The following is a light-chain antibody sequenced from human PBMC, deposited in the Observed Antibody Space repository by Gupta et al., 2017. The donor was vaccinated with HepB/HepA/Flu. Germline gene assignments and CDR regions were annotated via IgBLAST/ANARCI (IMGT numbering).Light chain of an antibody. CDR2: DVS. V-gene: IGLV2-14*03. CDR1: SSDVGGYNY. J-gene: IGLJ2*01. Sequence: RPITISCTGTSSDVGGYNYVSWYQQHPGKAPKLMIYDVSQRPSGVSNRFSGSKSDNTASLTISGLQAEDEADYYCSSYTISITLVFGGGTKLTVL. CDR3: SSYTISITLV.